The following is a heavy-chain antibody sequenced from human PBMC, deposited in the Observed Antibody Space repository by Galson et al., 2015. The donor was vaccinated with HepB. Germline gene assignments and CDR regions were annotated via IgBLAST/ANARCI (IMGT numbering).Heavy chain of an antibody. D-gene: IGHD6-19*01. V-gene: IGHV3-48*04. J-gene: IGHJ4*02. Sequence: SLRLSCAASGFTFSSYSMNWVRQAPGKGLEWVSYISSSSSTIYYADSVKGRLTISRDNAKNSLYLQTNSLRAEDTAVYYCARDTDPVEWLGTTFDYWGQGTLVTVSS. CDR3: ARDTDPVEWLGTTFDY. CDR2: ISSSSSTI. CDR1: GFTFSSYS.